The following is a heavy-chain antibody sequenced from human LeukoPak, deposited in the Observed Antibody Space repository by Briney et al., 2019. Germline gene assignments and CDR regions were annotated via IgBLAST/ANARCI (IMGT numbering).Heavy chain of an antibody. Sequence: GRSLRLSCAASGFTFSSYAMHWVRQAPGKGLEWVAVISYDGSNKYYADSVKGRFTISRDNSKNTLYLQMNSLRAEDTAVYYCAGSGTVVAANNWFDPWGQGTLVTVSS. CDR1: GFTFSSYA. V-gene: IGHV3-30-3*01. CDR3: AGSGTVVAANNWFDP. CDR2: ISYDGSNK. J-gene: IGHJ5*02. D-gene: IGHD2-15*01.